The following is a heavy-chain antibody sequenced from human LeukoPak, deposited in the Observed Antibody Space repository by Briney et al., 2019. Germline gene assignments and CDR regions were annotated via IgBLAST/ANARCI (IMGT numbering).Heavy chain of an antibody. D-gene: IGHD1-26*01. CDR1: GFTFSSYA. CDR3: AKGDSGGYYPFYF. J-gene: IGHJ4*02. CDR2: ISGSGGST. V-gene: IGHV3-23*01. Sequence: PGGSLRFSCAASGFTFSSYAMSWVRQAPGKGLEWVSAISGSGGSTYYADSVKGRFTISRDNSKNTLYLQMNSLGADDTALYYCAKGDSGGYYPFYFWGQGTLVTVSS.